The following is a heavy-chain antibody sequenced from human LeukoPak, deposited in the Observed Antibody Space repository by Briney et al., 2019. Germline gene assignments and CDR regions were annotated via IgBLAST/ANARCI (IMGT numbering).Heavy chain of an antibody. D-gene: IGHD3-9*01. J-gene: IGHJ4*02. CDR1: GGSISSYY. CDR3: ARMSYFDWSTVNYFDY. V-gene: IGHV4-59*01. CDR2: IYYSGST. Sequence: PSETLSLTYTVSGGSISSYYWSWIRQPPGKGLEWIGYIYYSGSTNYNPSLKSRVTISVDTSKNQFSLKLSSVTAADTAVYYCARMSYFDWSTVNYFDYWGQGTLVTVSS.